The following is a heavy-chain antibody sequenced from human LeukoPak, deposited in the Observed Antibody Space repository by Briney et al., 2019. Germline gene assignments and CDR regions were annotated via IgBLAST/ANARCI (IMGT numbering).Heavy chain of an antibody. Sequence: ASVKVSCKASGGTFNSYAISWVRQAPGQGLEWMGGIITVFDSANYAQKFQGRVTITADGSTSTAYMELSSLRSEDTAVYYCARDQSGEKTYYYDSSGYYFDYWGQGTLVTVSS. J-gene: IGHJ4*02. V-gene: IGHV1-69*01. CDR1: GGTFNSYA. CDR2: IITVFDSA. CDR3: ARDQSGEKTYYYDSSGYYFDY. D-gene: IGHD3-22*01.